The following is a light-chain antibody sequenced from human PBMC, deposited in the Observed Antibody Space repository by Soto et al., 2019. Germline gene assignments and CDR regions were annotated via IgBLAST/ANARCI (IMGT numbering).Light chain of an antibody. V-gene: IGKV3-15*01. CDR2: GAS. CDR1: QSVRNT. J-gene: IGKJ4*01. CDR3: QQYNSWPLT. Sequence: EVVMTQSPPTLSVSPGERATLSCWASQSVRNTLAWYQQRPGQAPRLLIYGASTRATGIPARFSGSGSGTEFTLTISSLQSEDFAVYYCQQYNSWPLTFGGGTKVEI.